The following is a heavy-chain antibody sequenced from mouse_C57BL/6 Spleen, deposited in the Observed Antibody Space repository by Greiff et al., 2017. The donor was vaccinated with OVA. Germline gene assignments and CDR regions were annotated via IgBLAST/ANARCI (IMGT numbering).Heavy chain of an antibody. J-gene: IGHJ2*01. Sequence: EVQGVESGPELVKPGDSVKISCKASGYSFTGYFMNWVMQSHGKSLEWIGRINPYNGDTFYNQKFKGKATLTVDKSSSTAHMELRSLTSEDSAVYYCARATTVVATDFDYWGQGTTLTVSS. V-gene: IGHV1-20*01. CDR3: ARATTVVATDFDY. D-gene: IGHD1-1*01. CDR2: INPYNGDT. CDR1: GYSFTGYF.